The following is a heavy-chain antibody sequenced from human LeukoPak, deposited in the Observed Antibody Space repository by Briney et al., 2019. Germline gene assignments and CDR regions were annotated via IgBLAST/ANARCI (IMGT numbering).Heavy chain of an antibody. D-gene: IGHD3-3*01. CDR1: GYTFTTYT. V-gene: IGHV7-4-1*02. J-gene: IGHJ4*02. CDR3: ARSSPEIGFWSAYLDF. CDR2: INTNTGNP. Sequence: ASVKVSCKASGYTFTTYTMNWVRQAPGQGLEWMGWINTNTGNPTYAQGFTGRFVFSLDTSVSTAYLQISSLKAEDTAVYYCARSSPEIGFWSAYLDFWGQGTVVTVSS.